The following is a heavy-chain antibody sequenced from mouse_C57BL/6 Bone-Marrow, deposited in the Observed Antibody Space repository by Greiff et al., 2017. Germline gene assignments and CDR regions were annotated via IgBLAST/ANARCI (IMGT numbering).Heavy chain of an antibody. J-gene: IGHJ1*03. V-gene: IGHV1-81*01. CDR2: IYPRSGNT. D-gene: IGHD3-3*01. CDR3: ARIGLWYFDV. Sequence: VKLQQSGAELARPGASVKLSCKASGYTFTSYGISWVKQRTGQRLEWIGEIYPRSGNTYYNEKFKGKATLTADKSSSTAYMELRSLTSEDSAVYFCARIGLWYFDVWGTGTTVTVSS. CDR1: GYTFTSYG.